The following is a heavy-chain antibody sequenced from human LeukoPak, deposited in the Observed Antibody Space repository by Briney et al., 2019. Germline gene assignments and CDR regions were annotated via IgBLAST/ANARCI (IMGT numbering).Heavy chain of an antibody. V-gene: IGHV4-61*09. Sequence: PSETMPLTCTVSGGSISSTSYYWSWIRQPAGKGLEWIGHIYTTGSTNYNPSLKSRVTISLDTSKNHFSLKLSTVTAADTAVYYCARGAYFYGSGINWFDPWGQGTLITVSS. CDR3: ARGAYFYGSGINWFDP. CDR2: IYTTGST. J-gene: IGHJ5*02. D-gene: IGHD3-10*01. CDR1: GGSISSTSYY.